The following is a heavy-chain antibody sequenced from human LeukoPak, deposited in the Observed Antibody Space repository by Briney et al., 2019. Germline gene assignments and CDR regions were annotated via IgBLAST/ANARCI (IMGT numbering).Heavy chain of an antibody. CDR1: GGTFSSYA. CDR2: IIPIFGTA. V-gene: IGHV1-69*05. Sequence: SVKVSCKASGGTFSSYAISWVRQAPGQGLEWMGRIIPIFGTANYAQKFQGRVTITTVESTSTAYMELSSLRSEDTAVYYCARDSYYDSSGYSTTSVYWGQGTLVTVSS. CDR3: ARDSYYDSSGYSTTSVY. D-gene: IGHD3-22*01. J-gene: IGHJ4*02.